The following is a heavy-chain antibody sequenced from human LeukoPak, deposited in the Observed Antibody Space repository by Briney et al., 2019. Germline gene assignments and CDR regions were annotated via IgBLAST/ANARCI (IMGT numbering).Heavy chain of an antibody. CDR2: ISSSVSTI. CDR1: GFTFSSYE. CDR3: ASLPTYSSSWYRNFYYYMDV. D-gene: IGHD6-13*01. J-gene: IGHJ6*03. V-gene: IGHV3-48*03. Sequence: PGGSLRLSCAASGFTFSSYEMNWVREAPGQGLEWVSYISSSVSTIYYADSVKGRFTISRDNAKNSLYLQMNSLRAEDTAVYYCASLPTYSSSWYRNFYYYMDVWGKGTTVTVSS.